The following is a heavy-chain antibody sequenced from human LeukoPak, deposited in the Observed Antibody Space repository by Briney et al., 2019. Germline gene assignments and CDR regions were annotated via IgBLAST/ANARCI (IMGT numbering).Heavy chain of an antibody. V-gene: IGHV4-39*01. CDR1: GGSISSTSYY. CDR2: IYKSGST. J-gene: IGHJ4*02. Sequence: PSETLSLTCTVSGGSISSTSYYRGWIRQPPGRGLEWIGSIYKSGSTYYYPSLKSRVTISVDTSKNQFSLKLSSVTAADTAVYYCARHGGSTGFDPFDYWGQGALVTVSS. CDR3: ARHGGSTGFDPFDY. D-gene: IGHD5-12*01.